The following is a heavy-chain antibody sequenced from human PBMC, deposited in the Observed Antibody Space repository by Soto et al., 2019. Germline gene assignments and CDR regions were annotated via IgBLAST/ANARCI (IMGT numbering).Heavy chain of an antibody. CDR1: GYTFTSYA. V-gene: IGHV1-3*01. CDR2: INAGNGNT. J-gene: IGHJ6*02. D-gene: IGHD2-21*02. CDR3: ASEYCGGDCYSAARYGMDV. Sequence: ASVKVSGKASGYTFTSYAMHWVRQAPGQRLEWMGWINAGNGNTKYSQKFQGRVTITRDTSASTAYMELSSLRSVDTAVYYCASEYCGGDCYSAARYGMDVWGQGTTVTVSS.